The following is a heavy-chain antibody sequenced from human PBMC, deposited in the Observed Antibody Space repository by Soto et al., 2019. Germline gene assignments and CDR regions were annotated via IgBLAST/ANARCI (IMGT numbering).Heavy chain of an antibody. D-gene: IGHD3-16*01. CDR1: GYRFTSYW. V-gene: IGHV5-51*01. CDR3: ARTFGGHLYSFDV. CDR2: IYPGDSDT. J-gene: IGHJ4*02. Sequence: PGESLKISCKGSGYRFTSYWIGWVRQMPGIGLEWMGVIYPGDSDTRYSPSFQGQVTISADKSISTAYLQWSSLKASDTAIYYCARTFGGHLYSFDVWGQGTLVTVSS.